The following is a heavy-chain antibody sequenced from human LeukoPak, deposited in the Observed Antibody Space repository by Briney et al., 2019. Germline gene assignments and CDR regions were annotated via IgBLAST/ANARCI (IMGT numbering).Heavy chain of an antibody. D-gene: IGHD6-13*01. V-gene: IGHV4-59*01. CDR1: GGSTSSYY. CDR2: IYYSGST. J-gene: IGHJ6*03. CDR3: ARGLSSSWSLGYYYYMDV. Sequence: KTSETLSLTCTVSGGSTSSYYWSWIRQPPGKGLEWIGYIYYSGSTNYNPSLKSRVTISVDTSKNQFSLKLSSVTAADTAVYYCARGLSSSWSLGYYYYMDVWGKGTTVTVSS.